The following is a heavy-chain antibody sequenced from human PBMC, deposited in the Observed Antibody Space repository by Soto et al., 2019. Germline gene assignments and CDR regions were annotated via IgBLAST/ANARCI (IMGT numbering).Heavy chain of an antibody. D-gene: IGHD2-8*01. CDR3: ARSLGYCTNGVCYAFDI. CDR2: IYPGDSDT. J-gene: IGHJ3*02. CDR1: GYSFTSYW. V-gene: IGHV5-51*01. Sequence: GESLKISCKGSGYSFTSYWIGWVRQMPGKGLEWMGIIYPGDSDTRYSPSFQGQVTISADKSISTAYLQWSSLKASDTAMYYCARSLGYCTNGVCYAFDIWGQGTMVTVSS.